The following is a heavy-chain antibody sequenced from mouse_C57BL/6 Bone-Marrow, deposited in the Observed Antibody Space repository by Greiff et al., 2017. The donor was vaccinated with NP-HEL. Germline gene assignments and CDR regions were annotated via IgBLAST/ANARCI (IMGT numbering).Heavy chain of an antibody. D-gene: IGHD3-1*01. CDR1: GFTFSSYA. V-gene: IGHV5-9-1*02. J-gene: IGHJ2*01. Sequence: EVKLVESGEGLVKPGGSLKLSCAASGFTFSSYAMSWVRQTPEKRLEWVAYISSGGDYIYYADTVKGRFTISSDNARNTLYLQMSSLKSEDTAMYYCTRDRGTDFDYWGQGTTLTVSS. CDR3: TRDRGTDFDY. CDR2: ISSGGDYI.